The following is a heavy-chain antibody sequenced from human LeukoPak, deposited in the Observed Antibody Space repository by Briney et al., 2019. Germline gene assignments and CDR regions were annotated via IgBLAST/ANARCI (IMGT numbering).Heavy chain of an antibody. CDR1: GGTFSSYA. CDR3: ARDARSVDTAMVTGFDY. V-gene: IGHV1-69*06. D-gene: IGHD5-18*01. Sequence: SVKVSCKASGGTFSSYAISWVRQAPGQGLEWMGGIIPIFGTANYAQKFQGRVTITADKSTSTAYMELSSLRSEDTAVYYCARDARSVDTAMVTGFDYWGQGTLVTVSS. J-gene: IGHJ4*02. CDR2: IIPIFGTA.